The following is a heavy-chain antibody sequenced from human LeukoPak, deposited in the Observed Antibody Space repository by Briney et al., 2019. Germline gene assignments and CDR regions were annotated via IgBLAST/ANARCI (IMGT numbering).Heavy chain of an antibody. V-gene: IGHV4-39*07. CDR1: GGSISSSSYY. CDR3: ARDGYNLNWIFRQALFDY. Sequence: SETLSLTCTVSGGSISSSSYYWGWIRQSPGKGLEWIGEINHSGSTNYNPSLKSRVTISVDTSKNQFSLKLSSVTAADTAVYYCARDGYNLNWIFRQALFDYWGQGTLVTVSS. J-gene: IGHJ4*02. D-gene: IGHD5-24*01. CDR2: INHSGST.